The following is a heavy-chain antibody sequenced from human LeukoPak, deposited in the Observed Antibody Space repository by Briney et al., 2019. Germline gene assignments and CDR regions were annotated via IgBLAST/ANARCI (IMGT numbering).Heavy chain of an antibody. CDR2: ISYDGSNK. Sequence: PGRSLRLSCAASGFTFSSYGMHWVRQAPGKGLEWVAVISYDGSNKYYADSVKGRFTISRDNSKNTLYLQMNSLRAEDTAVYYCASRGSGSYSGHDYWGQGTLVTVSS. CDR1: GFTFSSYG. CDR3: ASRGSGSYSGHDY. D-gene: IGHD1-26*01. V-gene: IGHV3-30*03. J-gene: IGHJ4*02.